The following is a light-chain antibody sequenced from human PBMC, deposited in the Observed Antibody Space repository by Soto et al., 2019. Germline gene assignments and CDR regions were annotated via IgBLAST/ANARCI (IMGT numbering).Light chain of an antibody. CDR2: AAS. V-gene: IGKV1D-12*01. Sequence: DIQMTQSPSSVSASVGDRVTITCRASQAISTWLAWYQQKPGKAPKLLIYAASNLQTGVPSRFSGLGSGKDFTLTIGSLQPEVFATYYCQQANSFPRTFGQGTKVEIK. CDR1: QAISTW. CDR3: QQANSFPRT. J-gene: IGKJ1*01.